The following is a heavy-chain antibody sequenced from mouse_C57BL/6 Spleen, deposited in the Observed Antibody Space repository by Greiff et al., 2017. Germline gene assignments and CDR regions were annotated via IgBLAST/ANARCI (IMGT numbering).Heavy chain of an antibody. CDR2: IYPGDGDT. Sequence: QVQLQQSGAELVKPGASVKISCKASGYAFSSYWMNWVKQRPGKGLEWIGQIYPGDGDTNYNGKFKGKATLTADKSSSTAYMQLSSLTSEDSAVYFCARWLLQYWYFEVWGTGTTVTVSS. CDR3: ARWLLQYWYFEV. CDR1: GYAFSSYW. V-gene: IGHV1-80*01. D-gene: IGHD2-3*01. J-gene: IGHJ1*03.